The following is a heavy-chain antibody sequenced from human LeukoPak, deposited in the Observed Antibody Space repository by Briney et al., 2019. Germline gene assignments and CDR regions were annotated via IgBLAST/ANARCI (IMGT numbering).Heavy chain of an antibody. CDR3: ASFIAAATVDY. V-gene: IGHV4-59*06. CDR2: IYYSGST. CDR1: GGSISSYY. D-gene: IGHD6-13*01. J-gene: IGHJ4*02. Sequence: PSETLSLTCTISGGSISSYYWSWIRQHPGKSLEWIGYIYYSGSTYYNPSLKSRVTISVDTSKNQFSLKLSSVTAADTAVYYCASFIAAATVDYWGQGTLVTVSS.